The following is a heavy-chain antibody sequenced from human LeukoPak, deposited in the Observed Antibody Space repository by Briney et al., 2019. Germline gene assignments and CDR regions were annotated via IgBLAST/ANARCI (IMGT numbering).Heavy chain of an antibody. D-gene: IGHD3-3*01. CDR1: GFTFDDYA. CDR2: ISWCSGNI. CDR3: SPVFWSAYGQHY. V-gene: IGHV3-9*01. J-gene: IGHJ4*02. Sequence: PGRSLSLSCAASGFTFDDYAMHWVRQARGKGLEGVSSISWCSGNIGYAVSVKRRFTISRDHAKMSLYLQMDSLRAEDTALYCCSPVFWSAYGQHYWGQGTLVSVFS.